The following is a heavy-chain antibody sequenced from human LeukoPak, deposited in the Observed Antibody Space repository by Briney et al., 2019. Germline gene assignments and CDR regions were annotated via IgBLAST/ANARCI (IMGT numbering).Heavy chain of an antibody. CDR1: GFTFSSYS. V-gene: IGHV3-21*01. CDR2: ISSSSSYI. J-gene: IGHJ4*02. CDR3: AGLLLLFGELLSN. D-gene: IGHD3-10*01. Sequence: GGSLRLSCAASGFTFSSYSTNWVRQAPGKGLEWVSSISSSSSYIYYADSVKGRFTISRDNAKNSLYLQMNSLRAEDTAVYYCAGLLLLFGELLSNWGQGTLVTVSS.